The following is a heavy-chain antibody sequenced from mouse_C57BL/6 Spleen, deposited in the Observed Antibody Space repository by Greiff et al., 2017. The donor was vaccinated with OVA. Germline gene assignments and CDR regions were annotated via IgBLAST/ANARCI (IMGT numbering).Heavy chain of an antibody. CDR3: TREEVRRYFDY. Sequence: QVQLQQSGAELVRPGASVTLSCKASGYTFTDYEMHWVKQTPVHGLEWIGAIDPETGGTAYNQKFKGKAILTADKSSSTAYMELRSLTSEDSAVYYCTREEVRRYFDYWGQGTTLTVSS. J-gene: IGHJ2*01. D-gene: IGHD2-5*01. V-gene: IGHV1-15*01. CDR2: IDPETGGT. CDR1: GYTFTDYE.